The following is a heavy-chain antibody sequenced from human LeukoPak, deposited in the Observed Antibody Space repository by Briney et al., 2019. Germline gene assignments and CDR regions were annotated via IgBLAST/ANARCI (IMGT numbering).Heavy chain of an antibody. D-gene: IGHD3-22*01. V-gene: IGHV1-69*05. J-gene: IGHJ4*02. Sequence: SGKVSCNASGGTFTIYAVSWVRQAPGQGLEWMGGIIPIFGTAHYPQKFQGRVTITTDESTSTAYMDLSSLRSDDTAVDYCARGYYDSSGYYYVWDYWGQGTLVTASS. CDR3: ARGYYDSSGYYYVWDY. CDR2: IIPIFGTA. CDR1: GGTFTIYA.